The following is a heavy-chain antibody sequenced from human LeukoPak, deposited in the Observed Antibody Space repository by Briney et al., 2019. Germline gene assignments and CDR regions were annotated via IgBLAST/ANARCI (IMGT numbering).Heavy chain of an antibody. CDR2: ISYDGSNK. CDR3: VRDSTATGSPNAFDI. Sequence: PGGSLRLSCAASGFTFSSYAMHWVRQAPGKGLEWVAVISYDGSNKYYADSVKGRFTISRGNSKNTLYLQMSSLRAEDTAVYYCVRDSTATGSPNAFDIWGQGTMVTVSS. CDR1: GFTFSSYA. V-gene: IGHV3-30*14. J-gene: IGHJ3*02. D-gene: IGHD6-13*01.